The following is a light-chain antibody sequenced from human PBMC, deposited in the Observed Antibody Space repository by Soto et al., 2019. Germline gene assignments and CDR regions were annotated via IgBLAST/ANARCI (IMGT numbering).Light chain of an antibody. CDR1: QSISSW. CDR3: QQSNSYPRT. J-gene: IGKJ1*01. Sequence: DLQMTQSPSTLSASVGDRVTITCRASQSISSWLAWYQQKAGKAPKLLIYKASSLDSGVPSRFSGSGSGTDFTLTISSLQPDDFATYYCQQSNSYPRTFGQGTKVEIK. CDR2: KAS. V-gene: IGKV1-5*03.